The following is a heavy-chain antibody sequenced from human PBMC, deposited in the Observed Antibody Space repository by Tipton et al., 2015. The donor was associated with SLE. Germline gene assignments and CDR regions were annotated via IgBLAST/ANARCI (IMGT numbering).Heavy chain of an antibody. Sequence: TLSLTCTVSGGSISSNYWIWIRQPPGKGLEWIGYISDGGGTNYNPSLKSRVTTSVDPAKNQFSLKLTSVTAADTAVYYCARGMVTWRGAIIGVDVWGQGTTVNVSS. CDR2: ISDGGGT. CDR1: GGSISSNY. V-gene: IGHV4-59*08. D-gene: IGHD2-21*02. J-gene: IGHJ6*02. CDR3: ARGMVTWRGAIIGVDV.